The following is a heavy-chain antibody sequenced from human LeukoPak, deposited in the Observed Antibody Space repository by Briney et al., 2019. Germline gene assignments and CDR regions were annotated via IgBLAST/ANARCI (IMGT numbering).Heavy chain of an antibody. V-gene: IGHV4-34*01. Sequence: PSETLSLTCAVSGGSISSGGYSWSWIRQPPGKGLEWIGEINHSGSTNYNPSLKSRVTISVDTSKNQFSLKLSSVTAADTAVYYCARGRRFYYGSGSCFDYWGQGTLVTVSS. D-gene: IGHD3-10*01. CDR2: INHSGST. CDR1: GGSISSGGYS. CDR3: ARGRRFYYGSGSCFDY. J-gene: IGHJ4*02.